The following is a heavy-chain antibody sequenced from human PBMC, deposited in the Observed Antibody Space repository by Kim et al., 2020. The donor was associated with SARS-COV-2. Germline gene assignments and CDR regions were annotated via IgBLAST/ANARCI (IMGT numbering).Heavy chain of an antibody. J-gene: IGHJ4*02. Sequence: ETLSLTCTVSGGSISSYYWSWIRQPPGKGLEWIGYIYYSGSTNYNPSLKSRVTISVDTSKNQFSLKLSSVTAADTAVYYCARAGRIVGDDYFDYWGQGTLVTVSS. CDR1: GGSISSYY. CDR2: IYYSGST. CDR3: ARAGRIVGDDYFDY. D-gene: IGHD1-26*01. V-gene: IGHV4-59*13.